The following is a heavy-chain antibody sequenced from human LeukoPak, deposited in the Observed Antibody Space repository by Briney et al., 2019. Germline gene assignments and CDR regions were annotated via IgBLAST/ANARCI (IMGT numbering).Heavy chain of an antibody. V-gene: IGHV3-23*01. D-gene: IGHD2-21*01. Sequence: PGGSLRLSCAASGFTFSSYAMSWVRQAPGKGLEWVSAISGSGGSTYYADSVKGRFTISRDNSKNTLYLQMNSLRAEDTAVYYWAKERAYCGGDCPNWFDPWGQGTLVTVSS. J-gene: IGHJ5*02. CDR1: GFTFSSYA. CDR3: AKERAYCGGDCPNWFDP. CDR2: ISGSGGST.